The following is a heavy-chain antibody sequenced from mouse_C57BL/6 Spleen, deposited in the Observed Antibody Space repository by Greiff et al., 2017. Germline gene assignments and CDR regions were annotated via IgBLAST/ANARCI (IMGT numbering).Heavy chain of an antibody. D-gene: IGHD2-3*01. J-gene: IGHJ2*01. CDR2: IFPGSGST. CDR1: GYTFTDYY. CDR3: ARKAFSGIYDGYYYVDY. V-gene: IGHV1-75*01. Sequence: QVQLKQSGPELVKPGASVKISCKASGYTFTDYYINWVQQRPGQGLEWIGWIFPGSGSTYYNEKFKGKATLTVDKSSSTAYLLLSSLTSEDSAVYCCARKAFSGIYDGYYYVDYWGQGTTRTVSS.